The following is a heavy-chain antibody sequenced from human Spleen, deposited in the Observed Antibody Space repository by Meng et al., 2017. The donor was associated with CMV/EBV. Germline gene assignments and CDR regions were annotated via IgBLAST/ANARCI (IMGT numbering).Heavy chain of an antibody. J-gene: IGHJ4*02. Sequence: GESLKISCAASGFTFSSYAMHWVRQAPGKGLEWVAVISYDGSNKYYADSVKGRFTISRDNSKNTLYLQMNSLRAEDTAVYYCAKDWESEWWGQGTLVTVSS. CDR1: GFTFSSYA. CDR3: AKDWESEW. D-gene: IGHD1-26*01. V-gene: IGHV3-30*04. CDR2: ISYDGSNK.